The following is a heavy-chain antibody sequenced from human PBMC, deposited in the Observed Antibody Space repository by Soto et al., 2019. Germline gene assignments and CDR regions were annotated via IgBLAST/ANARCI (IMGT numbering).Heavy chain of an antibody. CDR1: GFRFSDYA. Sequence: PGGSLRLSCAASGFRFSDYAMSWVRQAPGKGLEWVSGISGSGGNTFYADSVKGRFTISRDNSKNTMYLLMNSLRVEDTAAYYCAKDGRMSFFGVVTESGVLDWFDSWGQGTLVTVSS. J-gene: IGHJ5*01. CDR3: AKDGRMSFFGVVTESGVLDWFDS. D-gene: IGHD3-3*01. CDR2: ISGSGGNT. V-gene: IGHV3-23*01.